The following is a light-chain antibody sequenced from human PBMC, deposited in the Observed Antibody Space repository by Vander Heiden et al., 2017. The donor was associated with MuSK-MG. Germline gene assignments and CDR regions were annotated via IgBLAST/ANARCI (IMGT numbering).Light chain of an antibody. CDR3: QSYDISLSGFWV. Sequence: QSVLTQPPSVSGAPGQRVTISCTGSSSNIGAGYDVHWYQQLPGTAPNLLIYDNSNRPSGVPDRFSGSKSGTSASLAITGLQAEDEADYYCQSYDISLSGFWVFGGGTKLTVL. CDR2: DNS. CDR1: SSNIGAGYD. J-gene: IGLJ3*02. V-gene: IGLV1-40*01.